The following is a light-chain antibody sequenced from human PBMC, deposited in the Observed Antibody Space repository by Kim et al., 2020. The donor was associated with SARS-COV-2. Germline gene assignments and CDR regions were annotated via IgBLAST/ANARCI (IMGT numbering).Light chain of an antibody. CDR3: QGWDSSSDHAV. J-gene: IGLJ3*02. V-gene: IGLV3-21*04. CDR1: NIGSKS. CDR2: YDS. Sequence: SYELTQPPSVSVAPGKTARITCGGNNIGSKSVHWYQQKPGQAPVLVIYYDSDRPSGIPERFPGSNSGNTATLTISRVEAGGEADYYCQGWDSSSDHAVFG.